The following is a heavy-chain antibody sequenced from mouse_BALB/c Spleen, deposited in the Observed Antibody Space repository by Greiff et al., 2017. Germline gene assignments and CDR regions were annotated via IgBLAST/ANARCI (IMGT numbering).Heavy chain of an antibody. J-gene: IGHJ3*01. D-gene: IGHD2-1*01. CDR2: IYPSDSYT. Sequence: VQLQQPGAELVRPGASVKLSCKASGYTFTSYWINWVKQRPGQGLEWIGNIYPSDSYTNYNQKFKDKATLTVDKSSSTAYMQLSSPTSEDSAVYYCTRGDGNYVAWFAYWGQGTLVTVSA. CDR3: TRGDGNYVAWFAY. CDR1: GYTFTSYW. V-gene: IGHV1-69*02.